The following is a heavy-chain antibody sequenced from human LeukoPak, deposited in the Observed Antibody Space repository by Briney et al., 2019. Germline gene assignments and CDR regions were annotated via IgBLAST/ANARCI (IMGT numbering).Heavy chain of an antibody. D-gene: IGHD1-7*01. V-gene: IGHV1-2*02. CDR1: VYTLIAQY. CDR3: FWESGTTSLYDL. CDR2: INPNTGGT. J-gene: IGHJ5*02. Sequence: ASVKVSCKASVYTLIAQYVNWVGQAPGQGFEWMGWINPNTGGTEFAQKFRDRVTMTRDTSMNSVYMELRRLTSADAWIIYCFWESGTTSLYDLWGQGTLVTVSS.